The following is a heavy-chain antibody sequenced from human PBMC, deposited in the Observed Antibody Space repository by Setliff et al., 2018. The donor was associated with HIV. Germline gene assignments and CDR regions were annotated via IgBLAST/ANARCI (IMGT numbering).Heavy chain of an antibody. CDR2: ISTYNGNT. V-gene: IGHV1-18*01. CDR1: GYTFTTYG. D-gene: IGHD3-16*01. Sequence: ASVKVSCKASGYTFTTYGITWVRQAPGQGLEWMGWISTYNGNTNYAQKFQGRVTMTTVTPTSTAYMELRSLRSDDTAVYYCARDDGGYNYAEAFDVWGQGTMVTVSS. CDR3: ARDDGGYNYAEAFDV. J-gene: IGHJ3*01.